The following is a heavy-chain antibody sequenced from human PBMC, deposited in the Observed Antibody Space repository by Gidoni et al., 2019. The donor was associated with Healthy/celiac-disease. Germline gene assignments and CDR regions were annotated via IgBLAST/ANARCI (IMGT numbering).Heavy chain of an antibody. CDR3: ARNFYYYDSSGYYLTPPYYYGMDV. CDR1: GGSFRGYY. J-gene: IGHJ6*02. Sequence: QVQLQQWGAGLLKPSATLSLTCAVYGGSFRGYYWRWIRQPPGKGLEWIGEINHSGSTNYNPSHKSRVTISVDTSKNQCSLKLSSVTAADTAVYYCARNFYYYDSSGYYLTPPYYYGMDVWGQGTTVTVSS. D-gene: IGHD3-22*01. CDR2: INHSGST. V-gene: IGHV4-34*01.